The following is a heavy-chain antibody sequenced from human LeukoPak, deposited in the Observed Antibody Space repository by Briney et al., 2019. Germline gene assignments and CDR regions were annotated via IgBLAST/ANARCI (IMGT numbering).Heavy chain of an antibody. CDR3: ARDLGLRPIPDY. D-gene: IGHD5-12*01. J-gene: IGHJ4*02. Sequence: GGSLRLSCAASGFTFSSYWMGWVRQAPGKGLEWVANIKQDGSEKYYVDSVKGRFTISRDNAKNSLYLQMNSLRAEDTVVYYCARDLGLRPIPDYWGQGTLVTVSS. V-gene: IGHV3-7*01. CDR1: GFTFSSYW. CDR2: IKQDGSEK.